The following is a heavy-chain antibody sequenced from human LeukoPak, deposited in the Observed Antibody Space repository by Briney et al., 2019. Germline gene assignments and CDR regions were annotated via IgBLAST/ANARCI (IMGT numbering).Heavy chain of an antibody. CDR2: INHSGST. CDR1: GGSFSGYY. CDR3: ARQSCIAAAGTPAPSFDY. Sequence: PSETLSLTCAVYGGSFSGYYWSWIRQPPGKWLEWIGEINHSGSTNYNPSLKSRVTISVDTSKNQFSLKLSSVTAADTAVYYCARQSCIAAAGTPAPSFDYWGQGTLVTVSS. V-gene: IGHV4-34*01. D-gene: IGHD6-13*01. J-gene: IGHJ4*02.